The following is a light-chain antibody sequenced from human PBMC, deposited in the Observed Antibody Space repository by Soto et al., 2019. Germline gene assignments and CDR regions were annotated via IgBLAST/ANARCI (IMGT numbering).Light chain of an antibody. CDR3: ATWDDSLNLLYV. CDR2: LNS. V-gene: IGLV1-44*01. J-gene: IGLJ1*01. Sequence: QSALTQPPSASGTPGQRVTISCSGDSSSIERNTVSWYQQLPGMAPKLLIYLNSRRPSGVPDRFSGSKSDTSASLAISGLQPEDEAEYYCATWDDSLNLLYVFGTGTKVTVL. CDR1: SSSIERNT.